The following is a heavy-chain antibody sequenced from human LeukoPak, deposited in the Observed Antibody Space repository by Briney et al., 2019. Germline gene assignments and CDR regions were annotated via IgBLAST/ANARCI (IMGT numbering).Heavy chain of an antibody. CDR3: AKAIAVVGTQGIDH. V-gene: IGHV3-23*01. D-gene: IGHD6-13*01. Sequence: GGSLRLSCAASGFTFGSYDMSWVRQAPGKGLEWVSGISGSGGSSAYYEDSVKGRFTISRGNSKNTLYLQMNSLRAEDTAVYYCAKAIAVVGTQGIDHWGQGTLVTVSS. J-gene: IGHJ4*02. CDR1: GFTFGSYD. CDR2: ISGSGGSSA.